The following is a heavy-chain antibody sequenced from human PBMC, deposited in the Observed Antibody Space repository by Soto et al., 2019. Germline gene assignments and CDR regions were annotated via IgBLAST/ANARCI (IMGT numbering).Heavy chain of an antibody. Sequence: GGSLRLSCAASGFTFSSYGMHWVRQAPGKGLEWVAVIWYDGSNKYYADSVKGRFTISRDNSKNTPYLQMNSLRAEDTAVYYCARERILVVVPAAIRYYYYGMDVWGQGTTVTVSS. CDR2: IWYDGSNK. CDR1: GFTFSSYG. J-gene: IGHJ6*02. D-gene: IGHD2-2*02. CDR3: ARERILVVVPAAIRYYYYGMDV. V-gene: IGHV3-33*01.